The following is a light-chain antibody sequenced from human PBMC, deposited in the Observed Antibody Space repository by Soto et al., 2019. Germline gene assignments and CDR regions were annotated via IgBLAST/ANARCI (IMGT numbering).Light chain of an antibody. CDR2: DVS. V-gene: IGLV2-14*03. Sequence: QSALSQPASVSGSPGQSITISCTGTSSDVGAYNYVSWYQQHPGKAPKLIIYDVSNRPSGVSNRFSGSKSGNTASLTISGLQAEDEADYYCSSFARSTTRVVFGPGTKLPVL. J-gene: IGLJ1*01. CDR1: SSDVGAYNY. CDR3: SSFARSTTRVV.